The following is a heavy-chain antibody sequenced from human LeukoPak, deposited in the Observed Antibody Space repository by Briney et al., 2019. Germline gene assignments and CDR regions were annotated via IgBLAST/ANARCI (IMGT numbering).Heavy chain of an antibody. V-gene: IGHV3-30*14. CDR2: ISYDGSNK. J-gene: IGHJ3*02. Sequence: PGGSLRLSCAASGFTFSSYAMHWGRQAPGKGLEWVAVISYDGSNKYYADSVKGRFTISRDNSKNTLYLQMNSLRAEDTAVYYCARKLGYCSSTSCYAFDIWGQGTMVTVSS. D-gene: IGHD2-2*01. CDR3: ARKLGYCSSTSCYAFDI. CDR1: GFTFSSYA.